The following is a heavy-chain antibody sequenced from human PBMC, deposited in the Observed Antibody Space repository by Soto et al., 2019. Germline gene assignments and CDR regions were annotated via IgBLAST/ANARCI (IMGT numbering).Heavy chain of an antibody. CDR3: AAPYCSSTSCYIGSDYAFDI. D-gene: IGHD2-2*02. CDR2: TNAGNGNT. V-gene: IGHV1-3*01. J-gene: IGHJ3*02. CDR1: GYTFTSYA. Sequence: QVQLVQSGAEVKKHGASVKVSCKASGYTFTSYAMHWVRQAPGQRLEWMGWTNAGNGNTKYSQKVQGRVTITRNTSAGTAYMELSSLRSEDTAVYYCAAPYCSSTSCYIGSDYAFDIWGQGTMVTVSS.